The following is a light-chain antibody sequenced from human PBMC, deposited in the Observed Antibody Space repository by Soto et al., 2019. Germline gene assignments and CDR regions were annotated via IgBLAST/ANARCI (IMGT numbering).Light chain of an antibody. CDR1: QDISNY. CDR2: DAS. J-gene: IGKJ3*01. Sequence: DIQMTQSPSSLSASVRDRVTITCQARQDISNYLNWYQQKPGKAPKLLICDASNLEPGVQSRFSGSGSGTDFTFTISSLQPEDIATYYCQQYDHLPFTFGPGTKVDIK. V-gene: IGKV1-33*01. CDR3: QQYDHLPFT.